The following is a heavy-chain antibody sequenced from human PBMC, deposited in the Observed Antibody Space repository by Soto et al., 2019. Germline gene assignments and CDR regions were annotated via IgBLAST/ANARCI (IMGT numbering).Heavy chain of an antibody. CDR1: GGSISSGDYY. J-gene: IGHJ5*02. CDR3: ARVRGQKPNWFDP. CDR2: IYYSGST. V-gene: IGHV4-30-4*01. D-gene: IGHD5-12*01. Sequence: QVQLQESGPGLVKPSQTLSLTCTVSGGSISSGDYYWSWIRQPPGKGLEWIGYIYYSGSTYYNPSLKIRVTISVDTSKNQFSLKLSSVTAADTAVYYCARVRGQKPNWFDPWGQGTLVTVSS.